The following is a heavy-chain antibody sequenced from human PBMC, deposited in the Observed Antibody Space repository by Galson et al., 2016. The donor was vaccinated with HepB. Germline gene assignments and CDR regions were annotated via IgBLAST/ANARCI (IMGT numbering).Heavy chain of an antibody. D-gene: IGHD3-16*02. J-gene: IGHJ6*02. CDR2: ISVYNGNT. CDR3: ARDLFPNVAYDYVSGSYRDYYGMDV. CDR1: GYTFTDYG. Sequence: SVKVSCKASGYTFTDYGINWVRQAPGQGLEWMGWISVYNGNTNYAQNLQGRVTMTTDTSTSTAYMELRSLRSDDTAVYYCARDLFPNVAYDYVSGSYRDYYGMDVWGQGTTVTVSS. V-gene: IGHV1-18*01.